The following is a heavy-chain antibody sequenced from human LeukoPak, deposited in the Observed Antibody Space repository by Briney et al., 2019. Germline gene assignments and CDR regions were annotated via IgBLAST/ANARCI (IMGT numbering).Heavy chain of an antibody. J-gene: IGHJ4*02. CDR2: ISAYNGNT. D-gene: IGHD3-10*01. CDR3: ALTMVRGVIITPFDY. CDR1: GYTFTSYG. V-gene: IGHV1-18*01. Sequence: ASVKVSCKASGYTFTSYGISWVRQAPGQGLEWMGWISAYNGNTNYAQKLQGRVTMTTDTSTSTAYMELRSLRSDDTAVYYCALTMVRGVIITPFDYWGQGTLVTVSS.